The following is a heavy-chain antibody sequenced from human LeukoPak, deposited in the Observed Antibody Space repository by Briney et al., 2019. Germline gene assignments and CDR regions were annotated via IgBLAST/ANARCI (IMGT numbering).Heavy chain of an antibody. CDR3: AKDWGSSGLVYYFDY. V-gene: IGHV3-66*01. D-gene: IGHD6-19*01. Sequence: GGSLRLSCAASGFTVSSNYMSWVRQAPGKGLEWVSVIYSGGSTYYADSVRGRFTISRDNSRNTLFLQMNSLRADDTAVYYCAKDWGSSGLVYYFDYWGQGTLVTVSS. J-gene: IGHJ4*02. CDR2: IYSGGST. CDR1: GFTVSSNY.